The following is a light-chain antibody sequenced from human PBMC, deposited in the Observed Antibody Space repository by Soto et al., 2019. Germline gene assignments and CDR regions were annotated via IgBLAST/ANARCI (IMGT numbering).Light chain of an antibody. CDR3: QQYYSYPHT. Sequence: AIRMTQSPSSFSASTGDRVTITCRARQGISSYLAWYQQKPGKAPKLLIYAASTLQSGVPSRFSGSGSGTDFTLTISCLQAEDFATYYCQQYYSYPHTFGQGTKVEIK. V-gene: IGKV1-8*01. J-gene: IGKJ1*01. CDR1: QGISSY. CDR2: AAS.